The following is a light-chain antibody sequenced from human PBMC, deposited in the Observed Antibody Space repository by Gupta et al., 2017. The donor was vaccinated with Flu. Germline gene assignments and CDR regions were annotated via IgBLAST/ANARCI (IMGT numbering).Light chain of an antibody. Sequence: DVVMTQSPLSLSVTLGQPASISCRSSQGLVYSDGNTYLHWFQQRPGQTPRRLIHLVSYRDSGVPDRFGGSGSGTDFTLKISRVEAEDVGIYFCRQCEHWRWTFGQGTKVEVK. CDR1: QGLVYSDGNTY. CDR2: LVS. V-gene: IGKV2-30*01. CDR3: RQCEHWRWT. J-gene: IGKJ1*01.